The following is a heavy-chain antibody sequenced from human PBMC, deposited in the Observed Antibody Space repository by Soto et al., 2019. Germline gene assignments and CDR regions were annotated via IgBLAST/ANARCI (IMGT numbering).Heavy chain of an antibody. CDR3: VRDLNGSGDY. CDR2: IFHSLGA. Sequence: XETLSLTCTVSGGSTTSDYWSGIRQPPGKGLEWLGYIFHSLGAKYNPSLGSRGTISLDTSKNQLSLSLRSVTAADTAIYFCVRDLNGSGDYWGQGTLVTVSS. D-gene: IGHD3-10*01. J-gene: IGHJ4*02. V-gene: IGHV4-59*01. CDR1: GGSTTSDY.